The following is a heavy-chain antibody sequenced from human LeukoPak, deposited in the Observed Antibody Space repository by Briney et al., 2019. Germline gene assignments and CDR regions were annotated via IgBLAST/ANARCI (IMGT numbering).Heavy chain of an antibody. CDR1: GGSISSTNW. D-gene: IGHD5-24*01. J-gene: IGHJ4*02. V-gene: IGHV4-4*02. CDR2: IYHSGST. CDR3: ARHDGGRDGYNLAY. Sequence: SETLSLTCAVSGGSISSTNWWSWVRQPPGKGLEWIGEIYHSGSTNYNPSLKSRVTISVDTSKNQFSLKLSSVTAADTAVYYCARHDGGRDGYNLAYWGQGTLVTVSS.